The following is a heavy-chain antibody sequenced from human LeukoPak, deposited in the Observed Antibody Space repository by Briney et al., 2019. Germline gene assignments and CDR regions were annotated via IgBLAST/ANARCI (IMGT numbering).Heavy chain of an antibody. J-gene: IGHJ6*02. CDR2: INAGNGNT. CDR1: GYTFTSYA. V-gene: IGHV1-3*01. D-gene: IGHD6-13*01. Sequence: ASVKVSCKASGYTFTSYAMHWVRQAPGQRLEWMGWINAGNGNTKYSQKFQGRVTITRDTSASTAYMELSSLRSEDTAVYYCARDFHPRIASWHYYYGMDVWGQGTTVTVSS. CDR3: ARDFHPRIASWHYYYGMDV.